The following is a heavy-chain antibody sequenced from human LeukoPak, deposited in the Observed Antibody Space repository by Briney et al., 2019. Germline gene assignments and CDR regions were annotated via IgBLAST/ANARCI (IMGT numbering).Heavy chain of an antibody. CDR1: GGSISSHY. CDR3: AREDHGLTNWFDP. D-gene: IGHD5-24*01. J-gene: IGHJ5*02. CDR2: IYYSGST. Sequence: SETLSLTCTVSGGSISSHYWSWIRQPPGKGLEWIGYIYYSGSTNYNPSLKSRVTISVDTSKNQFSLKLSSVTAADTAVYYCAREDHGLTNWFDPWGQGTLVTVSS. V-gene: IGHV4-59*11.